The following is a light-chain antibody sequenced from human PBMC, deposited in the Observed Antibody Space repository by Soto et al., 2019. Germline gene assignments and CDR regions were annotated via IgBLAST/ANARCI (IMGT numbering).Light chain of an antibody. CDR3: QQLNSYPRT. CDR1: QGISSY. J-gene: IGKJ1*01. V-gene: IGKV1-9*01. Sequence: DIQLTQSPSFLSASVGDRVTITCRACQGISSYLAWYQQKPGKAPNLLIYAASTLQSGVPSRFSGSGSGTDFTLTISSLQPEDFATYYCQQLNSYPRTFGQGTKVEIK. CDR2: AAS.